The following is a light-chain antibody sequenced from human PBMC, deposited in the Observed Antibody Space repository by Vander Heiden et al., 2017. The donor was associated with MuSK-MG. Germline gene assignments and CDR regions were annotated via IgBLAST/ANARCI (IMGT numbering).Light chain of an antibody. CDR3: HVWDSATDRAV. CDR2: DDN. J-gene: IGLJ2*01. V-gene: IGLV3-21*02. CDR1: NIGTKG. Sequence: YVLTQLPSVSVAPGQTATISCLGNNIGTKGVHWYRQSPGQAPLLVVFDDNNRPSGIPDRISGSNSGNTAILTIRRVEAGDEADYYCHVWDSATDRAVFGGGTKVTVL.